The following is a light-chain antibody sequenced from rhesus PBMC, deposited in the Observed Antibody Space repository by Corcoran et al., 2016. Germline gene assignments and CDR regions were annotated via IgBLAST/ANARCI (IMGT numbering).Light chain of an antibody. J-gene: IGKJ3*01. Sequence: DIQMTQSPSSLSAHVGDRVTVTCRASQGTTNYLSLYQQQPGKAPSLLIYDASTLQSGVPSRCSGSGSWTDFTLPIRSLQPEDFATYYSLHYNIVPFTFGPGTKLDI. CDR3: LHYNIVPFT. CDR2: DAS. V-gene: IGKV1S21*01. CDR1: QGTTNY.